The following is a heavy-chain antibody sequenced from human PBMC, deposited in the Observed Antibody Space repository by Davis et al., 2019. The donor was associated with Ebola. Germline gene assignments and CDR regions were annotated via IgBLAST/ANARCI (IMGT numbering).Heavy chain of an antibody. D-gene: IGHD2-15*01. Sequence: PGGSLRLSCAASGFTFSSYWMSWVRQAPGKGPEWVANIKQDGSEKYYVDSVKGRFTISRDNAKNSLYLQMNSLRAEDTAVYYCARAAGGYCSGGSCYYRSTGYYYYYYGMDVWGQGTTVTVSS. CDR3: ARAAGGYCSGGSCYYRSTGYYYYYYGMDV. V-gene: IGHV3-7*01. CDR2: IKQDGSEK. J-gene: IGHJ6*02. CDR1: GFTFSSYW.